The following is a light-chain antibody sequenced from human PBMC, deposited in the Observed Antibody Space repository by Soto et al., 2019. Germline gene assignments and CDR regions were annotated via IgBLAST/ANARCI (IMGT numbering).Light chain of an antibody. CDR1: QSVARNL. CDR3: KDYANSPLT. Sequence: EIGLTQSPGTLSLSPGERATLSCRASQSVARNLLAWFQQRPGQPPRLLIYDATGRETGIPETFSGSESATDFTLTINRLEPEDFAVYYYKDYANSPLTFGQGTKLEIK. V-gene: IGKV3-20*01. J-gene: IGKJ2*01. CDR2: DAT.